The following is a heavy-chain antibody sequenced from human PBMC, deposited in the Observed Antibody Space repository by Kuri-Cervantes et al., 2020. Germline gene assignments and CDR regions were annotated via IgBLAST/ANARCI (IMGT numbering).Heavy chain of an antibody. Sequence: GESLKISCAASGFAFSVYTMNWVRRTPGKGLEWVSSITSNGRYIFYADSMKGRFTISRDNAKNSLYLQMNSLRAEDTAVYYCARAPLELGYSSSSGPYYYYGMDVWGQGTTVTVSS. CDR2: ITSNGRYI. J-gene: IGHJ6*02. D-gene: IGHD6-6*01. V-gene: IGHV3-21*04. CDR3: ARAPLELGYSSSSGPYYYYGMDV. CDR1: GFAFSVYT.